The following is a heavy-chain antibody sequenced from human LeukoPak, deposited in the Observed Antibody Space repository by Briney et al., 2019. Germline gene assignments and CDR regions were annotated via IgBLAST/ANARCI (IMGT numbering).Heavy chain of an antibody. CDR2: IYHSGST. D-gene: IGHD3-22*01. CDR1: GGSISSGGYY. V-gene: IGHV4-30-2*01. CDR3: ARGDIDSSGYLYYLDY. J-gene: IGHJ4*02. Sequence: PSGTLSLTCTVSGGSISSGGYYWSWIRQPPGKGLEWIGYIYHSGSTYYNPSLKSRVTISVDRSKNQFSLKLSSVTAADTAVYYCARGDIDSSGYLYYLDYWGQGTLVTVSS.